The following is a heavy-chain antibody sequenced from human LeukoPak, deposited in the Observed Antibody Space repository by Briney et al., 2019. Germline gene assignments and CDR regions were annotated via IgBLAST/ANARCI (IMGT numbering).Heavy chain of an antibody. J-gene: IGHJ2*01. Sequence: ASVKVSCKASEYTFTGYYLHWVRQAPGQGLEWMGWINPNSGGTNFAQKFQGRVTLTRDTSISTAYMELSSLRSDDTALYYCARGGAVTGAGDHWYFDLWGRGTLVTVSS. CDR3: ARGGAVTGAGDHWYFDL. V-gene: IGHV1-2*02. CDR2: INPNSGGT. CDR1: EYTFTGYY. D-gene: IGHD2-8*02.